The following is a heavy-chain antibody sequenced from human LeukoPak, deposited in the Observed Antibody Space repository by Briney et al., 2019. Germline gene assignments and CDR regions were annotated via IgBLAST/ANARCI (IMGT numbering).Heavy chain of an antibody. CDR3: ARPYNSGWYRVFDF. Sequence: NPSETLSLTCTVSAGSISSYYWSWIRQPPGKGLEWIGCISYSGSTKYNPSLKSRVTISVDTSKNQFTLKLNSVTAADTAVYYCARPYNSGWYRVFDFWGQGTMVTVSS. CDR2: ISYSGST. D-gene: IGHD6-19*01. V-gene: IGHV4-59*08. J-gene: IGHJ3*01. CDR1: AGSISSYY.